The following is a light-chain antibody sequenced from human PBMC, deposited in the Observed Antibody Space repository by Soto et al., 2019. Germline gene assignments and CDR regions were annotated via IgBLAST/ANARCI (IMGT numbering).Light chain of an antibody. Sequence: DIQMTQSPSTLSASVGDRVTITCRARQSISSWLAWYQQKPGKAPKLLIYDASSLESGVPPRFSGSGSGTEFTLTISSLQPDDFASYYCQQYNTYVTFGGGTKVEIK. CDR2: DAS. V-gene: IGKV1-5*01. J-gene: IGKJ4*01. CDR3: QQYNTYVT. CDR1: QSISSW.